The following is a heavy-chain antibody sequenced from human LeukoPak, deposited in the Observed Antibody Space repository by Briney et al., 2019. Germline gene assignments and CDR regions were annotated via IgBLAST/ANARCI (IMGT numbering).Heavy chain of an antibody. CDR1: GFTFSSYS. CDR3: ASATSFDF. CDR2: ISGGGSAM. V-gene: IGHV3-48*02. Sequence: GGSLRLSCAASGFTFSSYSMNWVRQAPGKGLEWVSHISGGGSAMYYADSVKGRFTISRDNAKNSLYLQMNSLRDEDTAVYYCASATSFDFWGQGTLVTVSS. J-gene: IGHJ4*02.